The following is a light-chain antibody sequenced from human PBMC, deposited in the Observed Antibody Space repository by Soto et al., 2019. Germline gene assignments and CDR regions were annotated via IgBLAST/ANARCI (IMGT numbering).Light chain of an antibody. J-gene: IGLJ2*01. V-gene: IGLV4-69*01. CDR3: QTWGTGFQF. Sequence: QPVLTQSPSASASLGASVKLTCTLSSGHSSYAIAWHPKQPGKGPRYLMDLNNDGSHTKGDGIPDRFSGSSSGADRYLIISSLQSEDEADYYCQTWGTGFQFFGGGTKLTVL. CDR1: SGHSSYA. CDR2: LNNDGSH.